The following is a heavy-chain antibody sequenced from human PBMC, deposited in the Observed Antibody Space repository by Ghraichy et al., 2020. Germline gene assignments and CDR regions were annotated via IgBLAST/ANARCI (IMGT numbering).Heavy chain of an antibody. V-gene: IGHV3-23*01. Sequence: GGSLRLSCSASGFTFNNYAMSWVRQAPGKGLEWVSVISGSADKTYSTDSVKLRFTISRDNSKNTVYLQMNDRRVEDTAIYYCAKGAWTWGTRGLDWGQGTLVTVSS. CDR2: ISGSADKT. CDR3: AKGAWTWGTRGLD. CDR1: GFTFNNYA. D-gene: IGHD2-2*01. J-gene: IGHJ4*02.